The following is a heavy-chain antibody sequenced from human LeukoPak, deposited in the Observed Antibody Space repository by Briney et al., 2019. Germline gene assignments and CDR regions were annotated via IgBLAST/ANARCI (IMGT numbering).Heavy chain of an antibody. D-gene: IGHD6-6*01. Sequence: SATLSLTCTVSGGSISSYYWSWIQQPPGKGLEWIGYIYTSGSTNYNPSLKSRVTISVDTSKNQFSLKLSSVTAADTAVYYCARHVAARPMSGNWFDPWGQGTLVTVSS. CDR2: IYTSGST. CDR1: GGSISSYY. V-gene: IGHV4-4*09. J-gene: IGHJ5*02. CDR3: ARHVAARPMSGNWFDP.